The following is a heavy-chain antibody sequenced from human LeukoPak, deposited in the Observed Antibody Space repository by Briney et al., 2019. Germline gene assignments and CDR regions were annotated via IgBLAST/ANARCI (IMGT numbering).Heavy chain of an antibody. CDR1: GGSFSGYY. CDR3: ARRGRYCSSTSCYKAGWFDP. Sequence: SETLSLTCAVYGGSFSGYYWSWIRQPPGKGLEWIGSIYYSGSTYYNPSLKNRVTISVDTSKNQFSLKLSSVTAADTAVYYCARRGRYCSSTSCYKAGWFDPWGQGTLVTVSS. J-gene: IGHJ5*02. D-gene: IGHD2-2*02. CDR2: IYYSGST. V-gene: IGHV4-34*01.